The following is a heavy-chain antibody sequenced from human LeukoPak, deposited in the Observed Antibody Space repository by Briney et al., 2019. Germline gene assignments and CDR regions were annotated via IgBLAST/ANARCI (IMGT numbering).Heavy chain of an antibody. CDR2: IYPGGGVI. J-gene: IGHJ4*02. Sequence: GGSLRLSCAASGLTLSDCYMSWIRQAPGKGLECVAYIYPGGGVIYYADSVKGRFTIFRDNVKSLLFLQMNSLRAEDTAVYYCARDRTGHNPGDYWGQGTLVTVSA. V-gene: IGHV3-11*01. D-gene: IGHD5-24*01. CDR3: ARDRTGHNPGDY. CDR1: GLTLSDCY.